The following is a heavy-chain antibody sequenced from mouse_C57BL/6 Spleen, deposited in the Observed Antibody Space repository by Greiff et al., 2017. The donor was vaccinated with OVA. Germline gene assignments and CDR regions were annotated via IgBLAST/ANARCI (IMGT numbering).Heavy chain of an antibody. Sequence: VQLQQSGAELARPGASVKLSCKASGYTFTSYGISWVKQRTGQGLEWIGEIYPRSGNTSYNEKFKGKATLTADKSSRPASIKIRSLTYEDSPVYFCAREGDYYSSSRYYYAMDYWGQGTSVTVSS. V-gene: IGHV1-81*01. CDR2: IYPRSGNT. CDR3: AREGDYYSSSRYYYAMDY. CDR1: GYTFTSYG. D-gene: IGHD1-1*01. J-gene: IGHJ4*01.